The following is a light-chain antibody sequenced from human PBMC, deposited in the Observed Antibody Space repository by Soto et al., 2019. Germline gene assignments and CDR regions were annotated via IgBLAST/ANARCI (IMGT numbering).Light chain of an antibody. V-gene: IGLV2-23*01. Sequence: SALTQPASVSGSPGQSITISCTGTSSDIGSYDLVSWYQQHPARAPKLIIYEGSKRPSGVSMRFSGSKSGYTASLTISGLQAEDEADYFCCSYAGSVTYVVFGGGTKLTVL. CDR3: CSYAGSVTYVV. CDR2: EGS. CDR1: SSDIGSYDL. J-gene: IGLJ2*01.